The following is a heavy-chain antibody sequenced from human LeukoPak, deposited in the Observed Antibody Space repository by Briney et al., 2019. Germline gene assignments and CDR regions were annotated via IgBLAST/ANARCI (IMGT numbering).Heavy chain of an antibody. CDR2: ISGGGGVT. V-gene: IGHV3-23*01. D-gene: IGHD6-19*01. CDR1: EFTFSSYG. CDR3: AKIVWSNSGWPLDY. Sequence: GGSLRLSCAASEFTFSSYGMTWVREAPGKGLEWVSTISGGGGVTYYADSVKGRFTISRDNSKTTLYLQMNSLSAEDTAIYYCAKIVWSNSGWPLDYWGQGTLVTVSS. J-gene: IGHJ4*02.